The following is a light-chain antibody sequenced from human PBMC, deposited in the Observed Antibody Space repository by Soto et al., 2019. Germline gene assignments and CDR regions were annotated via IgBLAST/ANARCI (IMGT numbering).Light chain of an antibody. J-gene: IGKJ5*01. CDR1: QSISSNF. Sequence: EIVLTQSPGTLSLSPGEGATLACRSSQSISSNFLAWYQQKRGQAPRLLIHGASSRATGISDRFSGSGPGTDFTLTIARLEPEDFAVYYCQQYGGSPRTFGQGTRLEIK. CDR3: QQYGGSPRT. CDR2: GAS. V-gene: IGKV3-20*01.